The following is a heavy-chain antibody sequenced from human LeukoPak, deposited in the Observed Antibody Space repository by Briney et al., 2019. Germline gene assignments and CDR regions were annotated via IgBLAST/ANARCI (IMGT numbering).Heavy chain of an antibody. Sequence: ASVKVSCKASGYTFTGYYMHWVRQAPGQGLEWMGWINPNSGDTNYAQKFQDRVTMTRDTSISTAFMEVSRLRFDDTAVYYYARGSLRYFDYWGQGTLVTVSS. D-gene: IGHD3-10*01. CDR3: ARGSLRYFDY. V-gene: IGHV1-2*02. CDR2: INPNSGDT. J-gene: IGHJ4*02. CDR1: GYTFTGYY.